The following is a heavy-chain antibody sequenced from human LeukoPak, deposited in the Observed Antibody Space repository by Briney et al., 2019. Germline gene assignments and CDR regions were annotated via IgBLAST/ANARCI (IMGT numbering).Heavy chain of an antibody. CDR1: GYTFTSYA. J-gene: IGHJ5*02. CDR2: INAGNGNT. Sequence: ASVKVSCKASGYTFTSYAMHWVRQAPGQRLEWMGWINAGNGNTKYSQKFQGRVTITRDTSASTAYMELRSLRSDDTAVYYCARDGLPLGYNPKWFDPWGQGTLVTVSS. V-gene: IGHV1-3*01. CDR3: ARDGLPLGYNPKWFDP. D-gene: IGHD1-1*01.